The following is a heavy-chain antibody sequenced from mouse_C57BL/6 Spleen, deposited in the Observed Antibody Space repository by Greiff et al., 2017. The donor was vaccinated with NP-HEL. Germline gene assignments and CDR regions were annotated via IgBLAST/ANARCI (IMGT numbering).Heavy chain of an antibody. V-gene: IGHV1-69*01. Sequence: QVQLQQPGAELVMPGASVKLSCKASGYTFTSYWMHWVKQRPGQGLEWIGEIDPSDSYTNYNQKFKGKSTLPVDKSSSTAYMQLSSLTSEDSAVYYCARYYGSSYWYFDVWGTGTTVTVSS. CDR2: IDPSDSYT. J-gene: IGHJ1*03. CDR1: GYTFTSYW. CDR3: ARYYGSSYWYFDV. D-gene: IGHD1-1*01.